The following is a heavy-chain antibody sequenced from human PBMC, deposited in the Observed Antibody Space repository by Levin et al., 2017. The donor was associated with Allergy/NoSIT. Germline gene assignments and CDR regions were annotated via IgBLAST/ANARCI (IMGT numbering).Heavy chain of an antibody. D-gene: IGHD3-10*01. CDR3: ARLGPRLYGSGSGVDY. CDR2: IYHSGST. CDR1: GGSISSSNW. Sequence: SETLSLTCAVSGGSISSSNWWSWVRQPPGKGLEWIGEIYHSGSTNYNPSLKSRVTISVDKSKNQFSLKLSSVTAADTAVYYCARLGPRLYGSGSGVDYWGQGTLVTVSS. V-gene: IGHV4-4*02. J-gene: IGHJ4*02.